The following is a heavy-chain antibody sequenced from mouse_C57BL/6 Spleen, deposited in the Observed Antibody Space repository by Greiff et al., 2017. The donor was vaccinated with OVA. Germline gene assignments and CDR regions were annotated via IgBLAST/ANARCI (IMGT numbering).Heavy chain of an antibody. CDR3: AKSTMITTRAYYYAMDY. V-gene: IGHV5-17*01. CDR1: GFTFSDYG. Sequence: EVQGVESGGGLVKPGGSLTLSCAASGFTFSDYGMHWVRQAPEKGLEWVAYISSGSSTIYYADTVKGRFTISSDNAKNTLFLQMTSLRSEDTAMYYCAKSTMITTRAYYYAMDYWGQGTSVTVSS. D-gene: IGHD2-4*01. CDR2: ISSGSSTI. J-gene: IGHJ4*01.